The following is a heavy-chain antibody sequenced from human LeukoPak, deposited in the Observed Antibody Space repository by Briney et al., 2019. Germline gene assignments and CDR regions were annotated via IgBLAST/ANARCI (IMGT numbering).Heavy chain of an antibody. Sequence: VAAVKVSCKASGYIFTSYFMHWVRQAPGQGLEWMGIINPSAGGIDYAQKFQGRITMTRDTSTSTVYMELRSLRSEDTAMYYCARCSGLNQQLVPRFPFDYWGQGTLVTVSS. CDR2: INPSAGGI. D-gene: IGHD6-13*01. CDR1: GYIFTSYF. CDR3: ARCSGLNQQLVPRFPFDY. J-gene: IGHJ4*02. V-gene: IGHV1-46*01.